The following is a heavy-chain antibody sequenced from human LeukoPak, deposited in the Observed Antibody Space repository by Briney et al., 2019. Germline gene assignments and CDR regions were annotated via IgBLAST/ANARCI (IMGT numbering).Heavy chain of an antibody. CDR3: ASTGWVRGFDY. J-gene: IGHJ4*02. Sequence: GGSLRLSCAASGFTFSDHFMDWVRQAPGRGRERVGRSGNKGNSYITEYAASVEGRFTISRDDSKKSLYLQMTSLKTADTAVYYCASTGWVRGFDYWGQGTPVTVSS. D-gene: IGHD3-10*01. CDR1: GFTFSDHF. CDR2: SGNKGNSYIT. V-gene: IGHV3-72*01.